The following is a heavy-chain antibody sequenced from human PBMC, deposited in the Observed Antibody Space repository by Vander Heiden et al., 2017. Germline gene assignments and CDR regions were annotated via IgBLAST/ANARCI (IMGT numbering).Heavy chain of an antibody. Sequence: QVQLVQSGAEVKKPGSSVKVSCKASGGTFSSYAISWVRQAPGQGLEWMGGIIPIFGTANYAQKFQGRVTITADEATSTAYMEMSRMRSEDTAVYYVARGAYGDYGDDWGQGTMVTVSS. J-gene: IGHJ4*02. V-gene: IGHV1-69*01. D-gene: IGHD4-17*01. CDR2: IIPIFGTA. CDR1: GGTFSSYA. CDR3: ARGAYGDYGDD.